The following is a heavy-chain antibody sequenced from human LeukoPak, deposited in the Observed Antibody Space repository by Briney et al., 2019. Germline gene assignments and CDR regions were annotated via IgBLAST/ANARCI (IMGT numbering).Heavy chain of an antibody. CDR1: GGSTSSYY. V-gene: IGHV4-4*09. J-gene: IGHJ3*02. Sequence: PSETLSLTCTVSGGSTSSYYWSWIRQPPGKGLEWIGYIYTSGSTNYNPSLKSRVTISVDTSKNQFSLKLSSVTAADTAVYYCARQLRAFDIWGQGTMVTVSS. D-gene: IGHD5-24*01. CDR2: IYTSGST. CDR3: ARQLRAFDI.